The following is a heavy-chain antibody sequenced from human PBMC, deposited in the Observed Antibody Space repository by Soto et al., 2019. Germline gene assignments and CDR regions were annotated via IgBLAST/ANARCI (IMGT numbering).Heavy chain of an antibody. CDR2: ISAYNGNT. J-gene: IGHJ6*03. V-gene: IGHV1-18*01. CDR3: ARARPSRNRLYYYYMDV. Sequence: ASVKVSCKASGYTFTSYGISWVRQAPGQGLEWMGWISAYNGNTNYAQKLQGRVTMTTDTSTSTAYMELRSLRSDDTAVYYCARARPSRNRLYYYYMDVWGKGTTVTVSS. D-gene: IGHD3-16*02. CDR1: GYTFTSYG.